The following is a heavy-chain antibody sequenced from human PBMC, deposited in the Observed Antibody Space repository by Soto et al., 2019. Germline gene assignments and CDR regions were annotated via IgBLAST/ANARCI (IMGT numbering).Heavy chain of an antibody. Sequence: EVQLVESGGGLVKPGGSLRLSCAASGFTFSSYSMNWVRQAPAKGLEWVSSMCSSSSYIYYADSVKGRFTISRDNAKNLLYLQMNSLRAEDTAVYYCARPSGSQSADFDYWGQGTLVTVSS. CDR2: MCSSSSYI. CDR3: ARPSGSQSADFDY. CDR1: GFTFSSYS. D-gene: IGHD3-10*01. J-gene: IGHJ4*02. V-gene: IGHV3-21*01.